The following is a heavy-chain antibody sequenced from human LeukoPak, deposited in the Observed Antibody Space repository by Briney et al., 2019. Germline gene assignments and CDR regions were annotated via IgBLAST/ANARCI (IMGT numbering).Heavy chain of an antibody. Sequence: PGGSLRLSCAASGFTFSAYAMHWVRQPPGKGLEWVAVILYDGSNKYYADSVKGRFTISRDKSKNTLDLQMNSLRPEDTAVYYCAKDYYGSGSYYTVDFWGQGTLVTVS. J-gene: IGHJ4*02. D-gene: IGHD3-10*01. CDR3: AKDYYGSGSYYTVDF. V-gene: IGHV3-30*18. CDR2: ILYDGSNK. CDR1: GFTFSAYA.